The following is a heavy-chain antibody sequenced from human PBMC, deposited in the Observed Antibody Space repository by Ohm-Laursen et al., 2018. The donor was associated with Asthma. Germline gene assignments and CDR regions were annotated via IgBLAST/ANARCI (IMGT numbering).Heavy chain of an antibody. Sequence: SLRLSCAASGFSFHEYAMHWVRQSPGKGLEWVSGISWNSGSIGYADSVKGRFTISRDNAKNSLYLQMNRLRPEDTAFYYCAKLVGVTTAWGQGTLVTVSS. CDR2: ISWNSGSI. CDR1: GFSFHEYA. J-gene: IGHJ5*02. D-gene: IGHD4-17*01. CDR3: AKLVGVTTA. V-gene: IGHV3-9*01.